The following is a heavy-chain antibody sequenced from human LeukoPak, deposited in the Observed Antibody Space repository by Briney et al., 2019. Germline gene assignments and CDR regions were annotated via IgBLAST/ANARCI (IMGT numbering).Heavy chain of an antibody. Sequence: GGSLRLSCAASGFTFSTYTMSWVRQTPERGLEWVSAISDTGGNTFYADSVKGRFTISRDNSKNTLYLQMNSLRAEDTAIYYCAKGRTNDYWGQGTLVTVSS. V-gene: IGHV3-23*01. CDR1: GFTFSTYT. CDR2: ISDTGGNT. CDR3: AKGRTNDY. J-gene: IGHJ4*02. D-gene: IGHD1/OR15-1a*01.